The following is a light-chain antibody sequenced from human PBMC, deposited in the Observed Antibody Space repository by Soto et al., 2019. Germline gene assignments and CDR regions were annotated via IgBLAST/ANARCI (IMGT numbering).Light chain of an antibody. Sequence: QSVLTQPASVSASPGQSITISCTGTSSDVGGYNYVSWYQQHPGKAPKLMIYEVSNRPSGVSNRFSGSKSDNTASLTISGLQAEDEADYYCSSYTSSSTFYVFGTGTKVTGL. CDR2: EVS. J-gene: IGLJ1*01. CDR3: SSYTSSSTFYV. CDR1: SSDVGGYNY. V-gene: IGLV2-14*01.